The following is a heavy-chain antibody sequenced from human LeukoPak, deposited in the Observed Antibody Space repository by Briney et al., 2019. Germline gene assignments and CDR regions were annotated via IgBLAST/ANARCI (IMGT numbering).Heavy chain of an antibody. V-gene: IGHV4-59*01. CDR3: ARVVVGAENAFDI. CDR1: GGSISSYY. J-gene: IGHJ3*02. D-gene: IGHD1-26*01. CDR2: IYYSGST. Sequence: PSETLSLTCTASGGSISSYYWSWIRQPPGKGLEWIGYIYYSGSTNYNPSLKSRVTISVDTSKNQFSLKLSSVTAADTAVYYCARVVVGAENAFDIWGQGTMVTVSS.